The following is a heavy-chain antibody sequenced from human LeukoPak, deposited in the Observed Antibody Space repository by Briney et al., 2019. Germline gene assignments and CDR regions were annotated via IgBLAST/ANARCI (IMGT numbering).Heavy chain of an antibody. CDR1: GFTFSNSW. CDR2: IKEDGSQK. J-gene: IGHJ4*01. V-gene: IGHV3-7*03. Sequence: GGSLRISCAASGFTFSNSWMAWVRQAPGKGLEWVANIKEDGSQKNYIDSVKGRFTISRDNTKKSLFLQMNNLRVEDTAVYYCARDSGWNAFGYWGQGTLVTVSS. CDR3: ARDSGWNAFGY. D-gene: IGHD6-25*01.